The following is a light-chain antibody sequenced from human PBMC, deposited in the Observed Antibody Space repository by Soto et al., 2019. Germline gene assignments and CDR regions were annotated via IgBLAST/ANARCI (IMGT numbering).Light chain of an antibody. V-gene: IGLV5-45*03. CDR1: SGISVGTYS. J-gene: IGLJ3*02. Sequence: QLVLTQPSSLSASPGASASLTCTLRSGISVGTYSMFWYQQKPGSPPQYLLRYKSDSDKQQGSGVPSRFSGSIDASATAGILLISGLQSEDEADYYCMTWHSSAWVFGGGTKVTVL. CDR2: YKSDSDK. CDR3: MTWHSSAWV.